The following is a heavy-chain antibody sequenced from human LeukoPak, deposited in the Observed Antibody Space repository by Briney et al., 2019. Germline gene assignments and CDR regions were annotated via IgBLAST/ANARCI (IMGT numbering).Heavy chain of an antibody. CDR2: IKSKTDGGTT. D-gene: IGHD3-3*01. J-gene: IGHJ6*03. CDR3: TTDGSVSCGFWSGYYPSGYYYYMDV. Sequence: GGSLRLACAASGFTFSNAWMSSVRQAPGKGLEWVGRIKSKTDGGTTDYAAPVKGRFTITRADSKNTMYLQMNSLKTEDTAVYYCTTDGSVSCGFWSGYYPSGYYYYMDVWGKGTTVTVSS. CDR1: GFTFSNAW. V-gene: IGHV3-15*01.